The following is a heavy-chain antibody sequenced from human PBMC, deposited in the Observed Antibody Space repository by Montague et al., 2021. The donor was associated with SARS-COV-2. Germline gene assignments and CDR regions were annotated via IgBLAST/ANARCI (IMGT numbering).Heavy chain of an antibody. CDR3: ARGGRGSRYHLLSGTWFDP. D-gene: IGHD2-2*01. CDR2: INHSGTT. Sequence: SETLSLTCAVYGESFSGYYWSWIRQSPGKGLEWIGEINHSGTTNYNPSLKSRVIISADTSKNQFSLKTSSVTAADTAVYYCARGGRGSRYHLLSGTWFDPWGQGTLVTVSS. V-gene: IGHV4-34*01. J-gene: IGHJ5*02. CDR1: GESFSGYY.